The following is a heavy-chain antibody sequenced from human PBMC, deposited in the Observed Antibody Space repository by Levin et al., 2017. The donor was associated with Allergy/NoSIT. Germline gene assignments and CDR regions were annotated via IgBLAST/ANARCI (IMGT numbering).Heavy chain of an antibody. V-gene: IGHV5-51*01. CDR2: IYPGDSDT. J-gene: IGHJ4*02. Sequence: KVSCKGSGYSFNSYWIGWVRQMPGKGLEWMGIIYPGDSDTRYSPSFQGQVTISADKSISTAYLRWSSLKASDPAMYYCARRKSSAGTDYWGQGTLVTVSS. CDR1: GYSFNSYW. D-gene: IGHD6-19*01. CDR3: ARRKSSAGTDY.